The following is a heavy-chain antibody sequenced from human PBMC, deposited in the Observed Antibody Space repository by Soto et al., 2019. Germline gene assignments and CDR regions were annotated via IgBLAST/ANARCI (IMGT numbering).Heavy chain of an antibody. Sequence: QITLKESGPTLVKPTQTLTLTCTFSGFSLSSTRMAVGWIRQPPGKALEWLALIYWDDDKRYSPFLKSRLTITKDNSKCQLVLTMSNIGPVYTARYYCAHIVVAGLGYYFDYWGQGTLVTVSS. CDR2: IYWDDDK. V-gene: IGHV2-5*02. CDR1: GFSLSSTRMA. CDR3: AHIVVAGLGYYFDY. J-gene: IGHJ4*02. D-gene: IGHD6-19*01.